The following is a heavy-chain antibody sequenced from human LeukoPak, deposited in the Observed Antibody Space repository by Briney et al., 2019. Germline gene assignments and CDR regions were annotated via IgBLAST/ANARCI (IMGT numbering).Heavy chain of an antibody. Sequence: GGSLRLSCAASGFTFSSYWIHWVRQAPGKGLVWVSRINSDGSSITYADSVKGRFTISRDNAKNTLYLQMNSLRVEDKAVYYCAREGRVSGYDFDCWGQGTLVTVSS. V-gene: IGHV3-74*03. J-gene: IGHJ4*02. CDR2: INSDGSSI. CDR3: AREGRVSGYDFDC. CDR1: GFTFSSYW. D-gene: IGHD5-12*01.